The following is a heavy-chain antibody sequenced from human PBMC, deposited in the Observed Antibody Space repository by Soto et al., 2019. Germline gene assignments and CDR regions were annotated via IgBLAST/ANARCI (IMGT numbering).Heavy chain of an antibody. V-gene: IGHV3-30*18. CDR2: ILYDGSDK. Sequence: QVQLVDSGGGVVQPGRSLRLSCAASGFTFSNYGMHWVRQAPGKGLEWVAFILYDGSDKYFADSVKGRFTISRDNSKNTLDLQMNSLRAEDTSVYYSAKDRIVMIRGVMNYYGMDVWGQGTMVTVSS. J-gene: IGHJ6*02. D-gene: IGHD3-10*01. CDR1: GFTFSNYG. CDR3: AKDRIVMIRGVMNYYGMDV.